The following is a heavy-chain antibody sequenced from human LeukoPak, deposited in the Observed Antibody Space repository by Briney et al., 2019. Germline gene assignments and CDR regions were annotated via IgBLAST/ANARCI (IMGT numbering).Heavy chain of an antibody. CDR1: GYTFTSYW. J-gene: IGHJ4*02. V-gene: IGHV5-51*01. Sequence: GASVKVSCKASGYTFTSYWIGWVRQMPGKGLEWMGIIYPGDSDTRYSPSFQGQVTISADKSISTAYLQWSSLKASDTAMYYCARQASWVDYWGQGTLVTVSS. D-gene: IGHD3-10*01. CDR2: IYPGDSDT. CDR3: ARQASWVDY.